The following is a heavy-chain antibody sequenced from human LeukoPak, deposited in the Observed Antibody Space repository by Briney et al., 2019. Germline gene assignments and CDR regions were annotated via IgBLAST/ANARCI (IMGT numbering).Heavy chain of an antibody. V-gene: IGHV4-4*07. J-gene: IGHJ4*02. CDR3: ARARGGSGSYAHVDY. CDR1: GASISSYY. Sequence: SETLSLTCTVSGASISSYYWTWIRQPAGEGLEWIGRIYTSGSTNYNPSLKSRVTMSVDTSKNQFSLKLSSVTAADTAVYYCARARGGSGSYAHVDYWGQGTLVTVSS. D-gene: IGHD1-26*01. CDR2: IYTSGST.